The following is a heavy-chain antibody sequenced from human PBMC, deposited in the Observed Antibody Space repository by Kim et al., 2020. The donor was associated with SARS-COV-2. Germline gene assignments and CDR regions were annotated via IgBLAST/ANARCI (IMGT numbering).Heavy chain of an antibody. D-gene: IGHD3-10*01. CDR1: GGSFSGYY. CDR3: AREMVRGVNDY. Sequence: SETLSLTCAVYGGSFSGYYWSWIRQPPGKGLEWIGEINHSGSTNYNPSLKSRVTISVDTSKNQFSLKLSSVTAADTAVYYCAREMVRGVNDYWGQGTLVTLSS. J-gene: IGHJ4*02. V-gene: IGHV4-34*01. CDR2: INHSGST.